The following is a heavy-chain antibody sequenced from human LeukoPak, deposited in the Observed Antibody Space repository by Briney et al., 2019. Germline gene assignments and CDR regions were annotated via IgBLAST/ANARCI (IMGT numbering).Heavy chain of an antibody. CDR2: INPSGGST. CDR1: GYTFTNYY. Sequence: ASVKVSCKASGYTFTNYYFHWVRQAPGQGLEWMGIINPSGGSTSYAQKFQGRVTMTRDMSTSTVYMELSSLRSDDTAVYYCARDQEAVAGFDYWGQGTLVTVSS. J-gene: IGHJ4*02. D-gene: IGHD6-19*01. CDR3: ARDQEAVAGFDY. V-gene: IGHV1-46*01.